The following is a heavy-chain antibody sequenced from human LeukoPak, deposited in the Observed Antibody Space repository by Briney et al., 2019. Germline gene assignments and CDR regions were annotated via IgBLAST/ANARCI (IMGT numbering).Heavy chain of an antibody. Sequence: GGSLRLSCAASGFTFSNYGMHWVRQAPGKGLEWVAFIRYDGRNKYYADSVKGRFTISRDNSKNTLYLQMNSLRIEDTAVYYCAKGGKYDILTGFPRSRLLGDYWGQGTLVTVSS. V-gene: IGHV3-30*02. CDR2: IRYDGRNK. CDR3: AKGGKYDILTGFPRSRLLGDY. D-gene: IGHD3-9*01. CDR1: GFTFSNYG. J-gene: IGHJ4*02.